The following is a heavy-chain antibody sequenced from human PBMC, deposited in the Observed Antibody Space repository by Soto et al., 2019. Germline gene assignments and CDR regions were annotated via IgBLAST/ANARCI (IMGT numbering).Heavy chain of an antibody. D-gene: IGHD3-22*01. CDR3: TTGLYYYDSSGYSHPVSY. CDR1: GFTFSNAW. J-gene: IGHJ4*02. V-gene: IGHV3-15*01. CDR2: IKSKTDGGTT. Sequence: LRLSCAASGFTFSNAWMSWVRQAPGKGLEWVGRIKSKTDGGTTDYAAPVKGRFTISRDDSKNTLYLQMNSLKTEDTAVYYCTTGLYYYDSSGYSHPVSYWGQGTLVTVSS.